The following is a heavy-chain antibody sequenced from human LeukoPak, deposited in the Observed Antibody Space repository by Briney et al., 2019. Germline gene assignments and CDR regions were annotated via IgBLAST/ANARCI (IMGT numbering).Heavy chain of an antibody. CDR1: GGSISSYY. J-gene: IGHJ4*02. CDR3: AREGVGDGYNFDY. D-gene: IGHD5-24*01. CDR2: IYYSGRT. V-gene: IGHV4-59*01. Sequence: PSETLSLTCTVSGGSISSYYWSWIRQPPGKGLEWIGYIYYSGRTNYNPSLKSRVTISVDTSKNQFSLKLSSVTAADTAVYYCAREGVGDGYNFDYWGQGTLVTVSS.